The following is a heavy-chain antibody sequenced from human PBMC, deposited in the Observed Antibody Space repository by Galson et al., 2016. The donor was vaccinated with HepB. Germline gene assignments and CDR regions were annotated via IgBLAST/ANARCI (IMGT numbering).Heavy chain of an antibody. CDR2: IYHSGTT. V-gene: IGHV4-38-2*02. D-gene: IGHD3-9*01. Sequence: LSLTCTVSNYSVTSGYYWGWIRQPPGKGLEWIGTIYHSGTTFYNPSLKARVTISVDTSKNQFSLMLSSLTAADTAVYYCAGVDVAMYDILDHWGQGTLVAVSS. CDR1: NYSVTSGYY. CDR3: AGVDVAMYDILDH. J-gene: IGHJ4*02.